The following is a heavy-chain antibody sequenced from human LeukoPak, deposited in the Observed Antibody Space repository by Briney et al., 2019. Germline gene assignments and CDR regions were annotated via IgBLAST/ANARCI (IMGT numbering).Heavy chain of an antibody. CDR3: ARSPVEQLGLYYYYYMDV. CDR1: GGSIRSYY. V-gene: IGHV4-59*01. D-gene: IGHD6-6*01. Sequence: TSETLSLTCTVSGGSIRSYYWSWIRQPPGTGLEWIGYIDYSGRTNYNTSLKSRVTISVDTSKNQFSLKLSSVTAADTAVYYCARSPVEQLGLYYYYYMDVWGKGTTVTVSS. J-gene: IGHJ6*03. CDR2: IDYSGRT.